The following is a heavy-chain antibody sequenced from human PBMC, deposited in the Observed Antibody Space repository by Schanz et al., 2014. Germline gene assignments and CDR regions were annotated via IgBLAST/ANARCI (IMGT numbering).Heavy chain of an antibody. Sequence: EVQLLESGGGLVQPGESLRLSCVASGVTFSSYAMSWVRQASGKGLEWVSSIVGGGGRTYYADSVKGRFTISRDNSKNTLYLQMNSLRVEDTAVYYCARDGDFDYWGQGTLVTVSS. CDR3: ARDGDFDY. CDR1: GVTFSSYA. V-gene: IGHV3-23*01. CDR2: IVGGGGRT. J-gene: IGHJ4*02.